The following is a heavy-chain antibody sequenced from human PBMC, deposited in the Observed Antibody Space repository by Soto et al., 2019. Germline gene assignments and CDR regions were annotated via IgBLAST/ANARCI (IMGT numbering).Heavy chain of an antibody. V-gene: IGHV4-59*01. CDR3: ARETIAAAGIWFDP. CDR2: IYYSGST. D-gene: IGHD6-13*01. CDR1: GGSISSNY. J-gene: IGHJ5*02. Sequence: PSETLSLTCTVSGGSISSNYWSWIRQPPGKGLEWIGYIYYSGSTNYNPSLKSRVTISVDMSKNQFSLKLSSVTAADTAVYYCARETIAAAGIWFDPWGQGTLVTVSS.